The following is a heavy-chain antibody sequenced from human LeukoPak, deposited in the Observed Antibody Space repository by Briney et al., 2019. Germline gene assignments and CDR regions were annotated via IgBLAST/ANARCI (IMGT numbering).Heavy chain of an antibody. V-gene: IGHV3-53*01. J-gene: IGHJ5*02. Sequence: GGSLRLSCAASWFTVSSNYMNWVRQAPGKGLEWVSVIYSGGSTYYADSVKGRFTISRDNSKNTLYLQMNSLRAEDTAVYYCARDRSVGTTTGLFDPWGQGTLVTVSS. D-gene: IGHD1-26*01. CDR1: WFTVSSNY. CDR2: IYSGGST. CDR3: ARDRSVGTTTGLFDP.